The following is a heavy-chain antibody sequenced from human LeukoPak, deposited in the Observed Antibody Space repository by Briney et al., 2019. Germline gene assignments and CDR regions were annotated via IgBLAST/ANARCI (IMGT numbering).Heavy chain of an antibody. J-gene: IGHJ3*02. D-gene: IGHD1-26*01. CDR1: GFTFSSYE. CDR2: ISSSGSTI. V-gene: IGHV3-48*03. CDR3: AKVEPYPGIVGATLLGAFDI. Sequence: PGGSLRLSCAASGFTFSSYEMNWVRQAPGKGLEWASYISSSGSTIYYADSVKGRFTISRDNAKNSLYLQMNSLRAEDTALYYCAKVEPYPGIVGATLLGAFDIWGQGTMVTVSS.